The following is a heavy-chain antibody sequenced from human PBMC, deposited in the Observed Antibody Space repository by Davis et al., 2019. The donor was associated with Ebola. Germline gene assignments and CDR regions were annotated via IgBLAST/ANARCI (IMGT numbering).Heavy chain of an antibody. J-gene: IGHJ4*02. Sequence: GESLKISCAASGFFFRSYGMHWVRQAPGKGLEWVAFIRYDGSDKKYTDSVKGRFTISRDNSKNTLHLQMDSLRAEDTAVYYCVKGELIWFGELSDYWGQGTLVIVSS. D-gene: IGHD3-10*01. CDR3: VKGELIWFGELSDY. CDR1: GFFFRSYG. V-gene: IGHV3-30*02. CDR2: IRYDGSDK.